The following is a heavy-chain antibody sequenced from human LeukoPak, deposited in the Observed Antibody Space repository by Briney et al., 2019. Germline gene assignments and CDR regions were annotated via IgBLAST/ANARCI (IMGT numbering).Heavy chain of an antibody. CDR1: GFTFGDYG. D-gene: IGHD3-10*01. Sequence: GGSLRLSCTASGFTFGDYGMSWVRQAPGKGLEWVGFIRSKTYGGTTEYAASVKGRFTISRDDSKSIAYLQVNSLKTEDTAVYYCTGSFGELTFFDYWGQGTLVTVSS. CDR2: IRSKTYGGTT. J-gene: IGHJ4*02. V-gene: IGHV3-49*04. CDR3: TGSFGELTFFDY.